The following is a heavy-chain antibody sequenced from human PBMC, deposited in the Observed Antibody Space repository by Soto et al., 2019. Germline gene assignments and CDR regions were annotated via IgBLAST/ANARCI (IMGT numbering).Heavy chain of an antibody. CDR2: IIPIFGTA. J-gene: IGHJ6*02. CDR1: GGTFSSYA. D-gene: IGHD6-13*01. V-gene: IGHV1-69*12. Sequence: QVQLVQSGAEVKKPGSSVKVSFKASGGTFSSYAISWGRQAPGQGLEWMGGIIPIFGTANYAQKFQGRVTINADEYTSTASMALSRLRYEETAVYYCARSLYSTLCMDVWGQGTTVTVSS. CDR3: ARSLYSTLCMDV.